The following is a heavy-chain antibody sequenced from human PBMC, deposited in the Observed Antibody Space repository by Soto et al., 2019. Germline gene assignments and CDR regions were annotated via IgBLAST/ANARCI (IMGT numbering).Heavy chain of an antibody. CDR2: IYHSGST. V-gene: IGHV4-4*02. Sequence: SETLSLTCAVSGGSIRSSNWWSWARQPPGKGLEWIGEIYHSGSTNYNPSLKSRVTISVDTSKNQFSLKLSSVTAADTAVYYCARLVWSYGTWFDPWGQGTLVTVS. J-gene: IGHJ5*02. D-gene: IGHD5-18*01. CDR1: GGSIRSSNW. CDR3: ARLVWSYGTWFDP.